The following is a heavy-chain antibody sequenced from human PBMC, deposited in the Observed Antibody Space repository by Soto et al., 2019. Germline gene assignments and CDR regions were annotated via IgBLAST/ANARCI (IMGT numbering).Heavy chain of an antibody. J-gene: IGHJ4*02. D-gene: IGHD3-9*01. CDR2: IWYDGSNK. CDR3: ARVLPDYDILTGPGDY. Sequence: GGSLRLSCAASGFTFSSYGMHWVRQAPGKGLEWVAVIWYDGSNKYYADSVKGRFTISRGNSKNTLYLQMNSLRAEDTAVYYCARVLPDYDILTGPGDYRGQGTLVTVSS. V-gene: IGHV3-33*01. CDR1: GFTFSSYG.